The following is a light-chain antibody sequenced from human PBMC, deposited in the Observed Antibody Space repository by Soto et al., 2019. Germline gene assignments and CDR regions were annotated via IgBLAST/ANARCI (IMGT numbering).Light chain of an antibody. Sequence: EIVLTQSPGTLSLSPGERATLSCRASQSVSSSYLAWYQQKPGQAPRLLIYGASSRATGIPDRFSGSGSGTAFTRTISRLEPEDFAVYYCQQYGSSSWTFGQGTKGEIK. V-gene: IGKV3-20*01. J-gene: IGKJ1*01. CDR3: QQYGSSSWT. CDR1: QSVSSSY. CDR2: GAS.